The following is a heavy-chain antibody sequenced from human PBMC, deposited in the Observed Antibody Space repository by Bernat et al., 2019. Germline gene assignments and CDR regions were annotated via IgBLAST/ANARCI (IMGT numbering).Heavy chain of an antibody. V-gene: IGHV1-69*01. J-gene: IGHJ6*02. CDR1: GGTFSSYA. D-gene: IGHD2-21*02. CDR3: AREVNVVVTAPSYGMDV. CDR2: IIPIFGTA. Sequence: QVQLVQSGAEVKKPGSSVKVSCKASGGTFSSYAISWVRQAPGQGLEWMGGIIPIFGTANYAQKFQGRVTITADESTSTAYMELSSLGSEDTAVYYCAREVNVVVTAPSYGMDVWGQGTTVTVSS.